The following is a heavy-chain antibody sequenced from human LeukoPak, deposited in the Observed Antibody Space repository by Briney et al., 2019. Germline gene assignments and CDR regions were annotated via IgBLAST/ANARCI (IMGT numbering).Heavy chain of an antibody. CDR2: TSSSGATI. D-gene: IGHD6-6*01. CDR3: AGGESEYSSSGDFAY. V-gene: IGHV3-48*03. J-gene: IGHJ4*02. CDR1: GFSFSSYE. Sequence: GGSLRLSCGVSGFSFSSYEMNWVRQSPGKGLEWVSYTSSSGATIYYADSVKGRFTVSRDNAKNSLYLQMNSLRAEDTAVYYCAGGESEYSSSGDFAYWGQGTLVTVSS.